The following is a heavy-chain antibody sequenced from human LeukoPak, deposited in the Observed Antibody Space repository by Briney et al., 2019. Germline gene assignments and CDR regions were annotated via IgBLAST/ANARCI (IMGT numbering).Heavy chain of an antibody. J-gene: IGHJ4*02. CDR1: GFSLSTNGVG. Sequence: ESGPTLVKPTQTLTLTCTFSGFSLSTNGVGVAWIRQPPGEALEWLALIYWDDDKRYSPSLKSRLTITKDTSKNQVVLKMTNMDPLDTATYYRAHRRTTVARSSFFDYWGQGALVTVSS. D-gene: IGHD4-11*01. CDR2: IYWDDDK. CDR3: AHRRTTVARSSFFDY. V-gene: IGHV2-5*02.